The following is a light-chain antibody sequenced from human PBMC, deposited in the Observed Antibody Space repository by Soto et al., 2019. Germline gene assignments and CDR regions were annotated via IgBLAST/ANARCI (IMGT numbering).Light chain of an antibody. CDR1: SSNIGAGYD. J-gene: IGLJ2*01. V-gene: IGLV1-40*01. CDR2: GNS. Sequence: QSVLTQPPSVSGAPGQGVSISCTGSSSNIGAGYDVHWYQQLPGTAPKLLICGNSNRPSGVPDRFSGSKSGTSASLAITGLQAEDEADYYCQSYDSSLSGVVFG. CDR3: QSYDSSLSGVV.